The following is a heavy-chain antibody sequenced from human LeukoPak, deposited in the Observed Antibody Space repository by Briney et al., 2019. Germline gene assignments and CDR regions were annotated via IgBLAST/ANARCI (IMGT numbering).Heavy chain of an antibody. D-gene: IGHD2/OR15-2a*01. Sequence: SQTLSLTCVISGDSVSSNSAAWNWIRQSPSRGLEWLGRTYRSKWSNDYAVSVKSRITINPDTSKNQFSLQLNFVTPEDTAVYYWARKGGNQGGGFAYWGKETLVPSPQ. CDR1: GDSVSSNSAA. J-gene: IGHJ4*02. CDR2: TYRSKWSN. CDR3: ARKGGNQGGGFAY. V-gene: IGHV6-1*01.